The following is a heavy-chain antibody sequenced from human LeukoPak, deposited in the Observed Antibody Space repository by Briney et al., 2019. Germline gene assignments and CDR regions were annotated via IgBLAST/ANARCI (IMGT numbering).Heavy chain of an antibody. V-gene: IGHV3-21*01. J-gene: IGHJ3*02. CDR1: GFTFRSYT. CDR3: ARSLSTTVTTAFNI. CDR2: ISSSSSYI. D-gene: IGHD4-17*01. Sequence: PGGSLRLSCAASGFTFRSYTMNWVRQAPGKGLEWVSSISSSSSYIYYADSVKGRFTISRYNANNSLYLQMDSLRAEDTAVYYCARSLSTTVTTAFNIWGQGTMVTVSS.